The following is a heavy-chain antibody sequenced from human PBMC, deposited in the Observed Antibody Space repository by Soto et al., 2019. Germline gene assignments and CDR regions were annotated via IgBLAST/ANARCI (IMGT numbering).Heavy chain of an antibody. J-gene: IGHJ4*02. CDR1: GFSLSTAGVG. Sequence: QITLKESGPTLVKPTQTLTLTCTFSGFSLSTAGVGVGWIRQTPGKALEWLALIYWDDDKRYSPSLRSRLTIAKDTGKNQVVLTMTNMDPVDTATYYCAHRWGVCSAGSCDLFDYWGQGTLVTVSS. V-gene: IGHV2-5*02. D-gene: IGHD2-15*01. CDR3: AHRWGVCSAGSCDLFDY. CDR2: IYWDDDK.